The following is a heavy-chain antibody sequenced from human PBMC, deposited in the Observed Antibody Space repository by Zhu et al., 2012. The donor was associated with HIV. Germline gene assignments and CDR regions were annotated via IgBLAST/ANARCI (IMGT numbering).Heavy chain of an antibody. CDR3: ARLDAVTPSSGWYFDL. Sequence: QVRLQESGPGLVKPSETLSPTCTVSGGSISSYYWSWIRQPPGKGLEWIGYIYTSGSTNYNPSLKSRVTILVDTSKNQFSLKLNSVTAADTAVYYCARLDAVTPSSGWYFDLWGRGTLVTVSS. CDR2: IYTSGST. CDR1: GGSISSYY. J-gene: IGHJ2*01. D-gene: IGHD4-17*01. V-gene: IGHV4-4*09.